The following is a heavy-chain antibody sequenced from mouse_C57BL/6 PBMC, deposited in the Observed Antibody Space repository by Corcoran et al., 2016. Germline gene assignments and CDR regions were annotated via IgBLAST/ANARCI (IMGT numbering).Heavy chain of an antibody. CDR3: ARSSYGSSYVGAMDY. CDR2: INTYSGVP. J-gene: IGHJ4*01. Sequence: QIQLVQSGPELKKPGETVKIPCKASGYTFTTYGMSWVKQAPGKGLKWMGWINTYSGVPTYADDFKGRFAFSLETSASTAYLQINNLKNEDTATYFCARSSYGSSYVGAMDYWGQGTSVTVSS. V-gene: IGHV9-3*01. D-gene: IGHD1-1*01. CDR1: GYTFTTYG.